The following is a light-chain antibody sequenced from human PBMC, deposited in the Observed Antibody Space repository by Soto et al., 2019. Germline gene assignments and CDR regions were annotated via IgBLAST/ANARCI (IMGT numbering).Light chain of an antibody. CDR2: GAS. J-gene: IGKJ2*01. CDR3: RQYCSSPSYT. Sequence: EIVLTQSPGTLSLSPGERATLSCRASQSVSSSSYLSWYQQKPGQAPRLLISGASSSATGSPDRFSGSGSATDFTLTISRRVPEDFAVYYCRQYCSSPSYTFGQGTKLEIK. V-gene: IGKV3-20*01. CDR1: QSVSSSSY.